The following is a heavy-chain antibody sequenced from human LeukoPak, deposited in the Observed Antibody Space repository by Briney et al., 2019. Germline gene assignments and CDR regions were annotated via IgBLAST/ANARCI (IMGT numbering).Heavy chain of an antibody. V-gene: IGHV4-59*01. CDR3: ARGPRPGLVRGVNWFDP. J-gene: IGHJ5*02. CDR1: GGSISSYY. CDR2: IYYSGST. D-gene: IGHD3-10*01. Sequence: HPSETLSLTCTVSGGSISSYYWSWIRQPPGKGLEWIGYIYYSGSTNYNPSLKSRVTISVDTSKNQFSLKLSSVTAADTAVYYCARGPRPGLVRGVNWFDPWGQGTLVTVSS.